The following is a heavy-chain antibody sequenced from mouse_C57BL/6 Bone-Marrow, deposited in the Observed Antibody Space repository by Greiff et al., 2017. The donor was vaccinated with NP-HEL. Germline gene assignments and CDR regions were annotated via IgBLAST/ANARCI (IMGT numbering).Heavy chain of an antibody. Sequence: QVQLQQSGAELVMPGASVKLSCKASGYTFTSYWMHWVKQRPGQGLEWVGEIDPSDSYTNYNQKFKGKSTLTVDQSSSTAYMQLSSLTSEDSAVYYCARVITTVVSPYWYFDVWGTGTTVTVSS. V-gene: IGHV1-69*01. CDR3: ARVITTVVSPYWYFDV. CDR1: GYTFTSYW. J-gene: IGHJ1*03. D-gene: IGHD1-1*01. CDR2: IDPSDSYT.